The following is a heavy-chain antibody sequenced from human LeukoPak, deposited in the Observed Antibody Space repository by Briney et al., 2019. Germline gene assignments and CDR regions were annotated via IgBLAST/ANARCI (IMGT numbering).Heavy chain of an antibody. CDR1: SFSISSGYD. Sequence: PSETLSLTWTVSSFSISSGYDWGWIRQPPWKGLEWIGSIYHSGSTYYNPSLQSRVTISVDKSKNQFSLRLSSVTAADTAVYYCARRKGVAVAGTRFADTYYYYYYMDVWGKGTTVTVSS. CDR3: ARRKGVAVAGTRFADTYYYYYYMDV. D-gene: IGHD6-19*01. V-gene: IGHV4-38-2*02. J-gene: IGHJ6*03. CDR2: IYHSGST.